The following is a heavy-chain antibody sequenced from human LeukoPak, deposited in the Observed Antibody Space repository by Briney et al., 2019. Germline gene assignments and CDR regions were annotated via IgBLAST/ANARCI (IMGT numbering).Heavy chain of an antibody. CDR2: ISGSSNAI. Sequence: GSLRLSCAASGFTFSSYSMNWVRQAPGKGLEWVSYISGSSNAIYYADSVKGRFTISRDSAKNSLYLQMNSLRDEDTAVYYCARDRTTVTTSALDYWGQGTLVTVSS. V-gene: IGHV3-48*02. J-gene: IGHJ4*02. D-gene: IGHD4-11*01. CDR3: ARDRTTVTTSALDY. CDR1: GFTFSSYS.